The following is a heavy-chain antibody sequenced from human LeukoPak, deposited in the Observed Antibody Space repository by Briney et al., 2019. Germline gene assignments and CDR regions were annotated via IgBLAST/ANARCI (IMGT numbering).Heavy chain of an antibody. CDR3: ARGVYYGSGKDY. CDR2: IDIGGGT. Sequence: SGGSLRLSCAASGFTLSSYEMHWVRQATGKGLEWVSGIDIGGGTYYPGSVKGRFTISRENAQNSLYLQMTNLRAGDTAMYYCARGVYYGSGKDYWGQGTLVTVSS. CDR1: GFTLSSYE. J-gene: IGHJ4*02. V-gene: IGHV3-13*04. D-gene: IGHD3-10*01.